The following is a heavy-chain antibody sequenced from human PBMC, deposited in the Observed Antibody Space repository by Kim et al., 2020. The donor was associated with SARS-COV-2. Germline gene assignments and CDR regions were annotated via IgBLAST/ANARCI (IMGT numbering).Heavy chain of an antibody. CDR1: GFTFSSYS. CDR3: ARDLGIVATIFNYYGMDV. CDR2: ISSSSTI. J-gene: IGHJ6*02. Sequence: GGSLRLSCAASGFTFSSYSMNWVRQAPGKGLEWVSYISSSSTIYYADSVKGRFTISRDNAKNSLYLQMNSLRDEDTAVYYCARDLGIVATIFNYYGMDVWGPGAQVTVSS. D-gene: IGHD5-12*01. V-gene: IGHV3-48*02.